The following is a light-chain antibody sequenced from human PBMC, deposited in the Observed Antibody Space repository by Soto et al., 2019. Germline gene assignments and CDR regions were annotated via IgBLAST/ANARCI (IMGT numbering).Light chain of an antibody. CDR3: AAWDDSLNGPV. CDR2: YDD. V-gene: IGLV1-36*01. Sequence: QPVLTQPPSVSEAPRQRVTISCSGSSSNIGNNAVNWYQQLPGKAPKLLIYYDDLLPSGVSDRFSGSKSGTSASLAISGPQSEDEADYYCAAWDDSLNGPVFGGGTKFTVL. J-gene: IGLJ3*02. CDR1: SSNIGNNA.